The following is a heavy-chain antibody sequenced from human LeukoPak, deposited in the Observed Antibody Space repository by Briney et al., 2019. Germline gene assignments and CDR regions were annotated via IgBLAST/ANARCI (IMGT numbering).Heavy chain of an antibody. V-gene: IGHV1-69*04. D-gene: IGHD2-15*01. CDR2: IIPIVGIA. Sequence: ASVKVSCKASGGTFSSYTISWVRQAPGQGLEWMGRIIPIVGIANYAQKFQGRVTIIADKSTSTAYMELSSLRSEDTAVYYCAREGCDLVVVVAATPDDYFDYWVRGTMVTVSS. CDR3: AREGCDLVVVVAATPDDYFDY. J-gene: IGHJ4*02. CDR1: GGTFSSYT.